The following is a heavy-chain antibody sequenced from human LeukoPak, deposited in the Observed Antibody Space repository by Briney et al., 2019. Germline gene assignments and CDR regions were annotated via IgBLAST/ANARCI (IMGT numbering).Heavy chain of an antibody. J-gene: IGHJ3*02. V-gene: IGHV4-34*01. CDR3: ARGITFGGVRALGAFDI. CDR1: GGSFSGYY. Sequence: PSETLSLTCAVYGGSFSGYYWSWIRQPPGKGLEWIGEINHSGSTNYNPSLKSRVTISVDTSKNQFSLKLSSVTAADTAVYYCARGITFGGVRALGAFDIWGQGTMVTVSS. CDR2: INHSGST. D-gene: IGHD3-16*01.